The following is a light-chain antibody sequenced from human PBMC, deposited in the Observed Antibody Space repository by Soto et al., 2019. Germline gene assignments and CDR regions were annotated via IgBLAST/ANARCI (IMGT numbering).Light chain of an antibody. CDR1: QSVSSY. CDR2: DAY. V-gene: IGKV3-11*01. J-gene: IGKJ4*01. Sequence: EIVLTQSPATLSLSPGERATLSCRASQSVSSYLTWYQHKPGQAPRLLIYDAYNRATGIPARFSGSGSGPDFTLTSSSREPEDFAFYYCQQRSKGPPVRTFGGGTKVEIK. CDR3: QQRSKGPPVRT.